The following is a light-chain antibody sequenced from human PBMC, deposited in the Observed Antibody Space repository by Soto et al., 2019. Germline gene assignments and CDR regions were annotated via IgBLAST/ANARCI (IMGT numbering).Light chain of an antibody. Sequence: QSALTQPASVSGSPGQSITISCTGTSRDIGFYNYVSWYQQHPGKAPKLIIYEVAKRPSGVSSRFSGSKSGNTASLTISGLQAEDEADYPCSSYTNTGTLYVFGTGTQLTVL. CDR1: SRDIGFYNY. CDR3: SSYTNTGTLYV. J-gene: IGLJ1*01. CDR2: EVA. V-gene: IGLV2-14*01.